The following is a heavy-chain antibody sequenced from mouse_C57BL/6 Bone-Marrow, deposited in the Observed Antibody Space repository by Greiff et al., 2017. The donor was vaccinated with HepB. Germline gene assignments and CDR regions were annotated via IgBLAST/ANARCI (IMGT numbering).Heavy chain of an antibody. J-gene: IGHJ4*01. CDR2: IDPSDSYT. CDR1: GYTFTSYW. D-gene: IGHD2-4*01. V-gene: IGHV1-69*01. CDR3: AFYYDYDDNAMDY. Sequence: QVQLQQPGAELVMPGASVKLSCKASGYTFTSYWMHWVKQRPGQGLEWIGEIDPSDSYTNYNQKFKGKSTLTVDKSSSPAYMQLSSLTSEDSAVYYCAFYYDYDDNAMDYWGQGTSVTVSS.